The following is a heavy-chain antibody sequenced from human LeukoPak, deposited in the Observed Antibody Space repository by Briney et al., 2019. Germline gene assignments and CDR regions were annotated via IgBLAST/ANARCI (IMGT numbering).Heavy chain of an antibody. D-gene: IGHD1-1*01. CDR2: ISGSGGST. Sequence: GRSLRLSCAASGFTFSSYSMNWVRQAPGKGLEWVSAISGSGGSTYYADSVKGRFTISRDNSKNTLYLQMNSLRAEDTAVYYCAKDLNEEAAYDAFDIWGQGTMVTVSS. CDR1: GFTFSSYS. J-gene: IGHJ3*02. CDR3: AKDLNEEAAYDAFDI. V-gene: IGHV3-23*01.